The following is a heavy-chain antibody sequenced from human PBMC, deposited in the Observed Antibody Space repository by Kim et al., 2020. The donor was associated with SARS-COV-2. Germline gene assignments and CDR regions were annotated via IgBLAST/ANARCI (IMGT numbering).Heavy chain of an antibody. J-gene: IGHJ4*01. CDR3: ASYGSGSYYPYIDY. CDR1: GGSFSGYY. CDR2: INHSGST. Sequence: SETLSLTCAVYGGSFSGYYWSWIRQPPGKGLEWIGEINHSGSTNYNPSLKSRVTISVDTSKNQFSLKLSSVTAADTAVYYCASYGSGSYYPYIDYWGQGTLVTVSS. D-gene: IGHD3-10*01. V-gene: IGHV4-34*01.